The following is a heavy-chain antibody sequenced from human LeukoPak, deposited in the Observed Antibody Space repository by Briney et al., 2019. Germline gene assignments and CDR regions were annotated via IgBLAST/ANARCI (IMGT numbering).Heavy chain of an antibody. CDR1: GFTFGDYA. CDR2: IRSKVYGGTP. CDR3: AKEGPSGYDSSEGAFDI. J-gene: IGHJ3*02. D-gene: IGHD5-12*01. V-gene: IGHV3-49*04. Sequence: GSLRLSCTASGFTFGDYAMTWVRQAPGKGLEWVGFIRSKVYGGTPEYAASVKGRFTISRDDSKGIAYLQMNSLRAEDTAVYYCAKEGPSGYDSSEGAFDIWGQGTMVTVSS.